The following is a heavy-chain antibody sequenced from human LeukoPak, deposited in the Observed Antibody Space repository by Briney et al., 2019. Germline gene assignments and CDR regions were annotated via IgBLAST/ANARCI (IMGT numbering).Heavy chain of an antibody. V-gene: IGHV3-43*02. CDR2: ISGDGGST. CDR3: AKDKFGGRWELSPFDY. Sequence: GGSLRLSCAASGFTFDDYAMHWVRQAPGKGLEWVSLISGDGGSTYYADSVKGRFTISRDNSKNSLYLQMNSLRTEDTALYYCAKDKFGGRWELSPFDYWGQGTLVTVSS. CDR1: GFTFDDYA. J-gene: IGHJ4*02. D-gene: IGHD1-26*01.